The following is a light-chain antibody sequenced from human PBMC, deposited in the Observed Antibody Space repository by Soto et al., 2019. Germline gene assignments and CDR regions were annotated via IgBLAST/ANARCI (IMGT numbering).Light chain of an antibody. J-gene: IGKJ4*01. CDR3: QQYNSYPLT. V-gene: IGKV1-9*01. CDR2: GAS. Sequence: DIQLTQSPSFLSASVGDRVTITCRASQDSRSYLAWYQQKPGKAPKLLIYGASALQSGVPSRFSGSGSGTEFTLAISSLQPEDFAADYCQQYNSYPLTFGGGTKVEFK. CDR1: QDSRSY.